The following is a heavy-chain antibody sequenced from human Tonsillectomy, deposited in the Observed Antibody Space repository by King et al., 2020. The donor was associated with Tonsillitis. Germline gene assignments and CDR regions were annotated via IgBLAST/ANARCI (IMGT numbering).Heavy chain of an antibody. Sequence: QLVQSGAEVKKPGASVKVSCKVSGYTLTELSMHWVRQAPGKGLEWMGGFDPEDGETIYAQKFQGRVTMTEDTSTDTAYMELSSLRSEDAAVYYCATSSPYDSSGYLSVKAFDIWGQGTMVTVSS. CDR2: FDPEDGET. D-gene: IGHD3-22*01. CDR3: ATSSPYDSSGYLSVKAFDI. CDR1: GYTLTELS. J-gene: IGHJ3*02. V-gene: IGHV1-24*01.